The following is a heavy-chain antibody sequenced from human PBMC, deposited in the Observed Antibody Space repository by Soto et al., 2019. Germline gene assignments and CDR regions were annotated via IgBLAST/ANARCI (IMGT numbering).Heavy chain of an antibody. CDR1: GGSVSSSSYY. V-gene: IGHV4-39*01. CDR3: ARAVGYGLPRDYYYGMDV. CDR2: MSYSGTT. D-gene: IGHD2-2*03. Sequence: SETLSLTCTVSGGSVSSSSYYWGWIRQPPGKGLEWIGSMSYSGTTYYNPSLKSRVTMSLDTSQDQFSLKLTSVTAADTAIYYCARAVGYGLPRDYYYGMDVWGQGTTVTVSS. J-gene: IGHJ6*02.